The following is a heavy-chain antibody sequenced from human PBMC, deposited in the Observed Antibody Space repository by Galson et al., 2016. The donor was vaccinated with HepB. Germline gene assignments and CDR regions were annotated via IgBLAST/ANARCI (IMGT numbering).Heavy chain of an antibody. CDR3: ARGGVPTWEWLYGS. J-gene: IGHJ5*02. V-gene: IGHV3-48*01. Sequence: SLRLSCAASGFIFNTYTMNWVRQAPGKGLEWISYISDGGDTVHYADSVQGRFTISRDNANNSLYLQMSSLRAEDTAVYYCARGGVPTWEWLYGSWGQGTLVTVSS. D-gene: IGHD7-27*01. CDR2: ISDGGDTV. CDR1: GFIFNTYT.